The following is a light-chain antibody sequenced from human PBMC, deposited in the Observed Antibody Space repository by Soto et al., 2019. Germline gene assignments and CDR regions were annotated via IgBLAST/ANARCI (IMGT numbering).Light chain of an antibody. CDR2: GAS. V-gene: IGKV3-20*01. J-gene: IGKJ1*01. CDR3: HQYGSSPRT. Sequence: EIVLTQSPGTLSFSPGERATLCCRASQSVSSSYLAWYHQEPGQAPRLLIYGASNRATGIPDRFSGSGSGTDFTLSISRLEPGDFGMYFCHQYGSSPRTFGQGTKVDIK. CDR1: QSVSSSY.